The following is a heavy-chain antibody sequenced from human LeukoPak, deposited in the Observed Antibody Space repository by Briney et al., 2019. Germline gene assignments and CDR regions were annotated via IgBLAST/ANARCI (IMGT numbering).Heavy chain of an antibody. CDR2: ISVGAEYI. D-gene: IGHD3-22*01. V-gene: IGHV3-23*01. CDR1: GFTFSTYV. CDR3: AYDSSGYYYTPGDY. J-gene: IGHJ4*02. Sequence: PGGSLRLSCAASGFTFSTYVMNWFRQAPGKGLEWVSTISVGAEYIFYADSVKGRFTISRDDSNNALYLQMHSLRAEDTALYYCAYDSSGYYYTPGDYWGQGTLVTVSS.